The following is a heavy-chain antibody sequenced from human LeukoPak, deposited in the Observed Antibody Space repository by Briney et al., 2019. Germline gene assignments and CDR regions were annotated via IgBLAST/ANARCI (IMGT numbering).Heavy chain of an antibody. CDR1: GFTFSSYS. Sequence: GGSLRLSCAASGFTFSSYSMNWVRQAPGKGLEWVSYISSSSSTIYYADSVKGRFTISRDNAKNSLYLQVNSLRAEDTAVYYCARDRGYDFWSGPNWFDPWGQGTLVTVSS. J-gene: IGHJ5*02. V-gene: IGHV3-48*04. D-gene: IGHD3-3*01. CDR3: ARDRGYDFWSGPNWFDP. CDR2: ISSSSSTI.